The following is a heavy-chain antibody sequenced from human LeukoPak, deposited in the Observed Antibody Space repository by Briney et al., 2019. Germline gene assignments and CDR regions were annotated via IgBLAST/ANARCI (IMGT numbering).Heavy chain of an antibody. V-gene: IGHV4-34*01. J-gene: IGHJ5*02. CDR1: GGSFSGYY. CDR2: INHGGST. D-gene: IGHD6-13*01. Sequence: TSETLSLTCAVYGGSFSGYYWSWIRQPPGKGLELVGEINHGGSTNYNPSLKSRVTISVDTSKNQVSLKLSSGTAADTAVYCCARFLDLYSSSWYVSRRRGLNNWFDPWGQGTLVTVSS. CDR3: ARFLDLYSSSWYVSRRRGLNNWFDP.